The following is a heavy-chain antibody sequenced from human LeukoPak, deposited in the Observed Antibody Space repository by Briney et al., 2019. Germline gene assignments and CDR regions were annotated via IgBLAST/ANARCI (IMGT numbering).Heavy chain of an antibody. CDR2: ISYDGSNK. Sequence: GGSLRLSCAASGFTFSSYGMHWVRQAPRKGLEWVAVISYDGSNKYYADSVKGRFTISRDNSKNTLYLQMNSLRAEDTAVYYCAKEALDYWGQGTLVTVSS. CDR3: AKEALDY. CDR1: GFTFSSYG. V-gene: IGHV3-30*18. J-gene: IGHJ4*02.